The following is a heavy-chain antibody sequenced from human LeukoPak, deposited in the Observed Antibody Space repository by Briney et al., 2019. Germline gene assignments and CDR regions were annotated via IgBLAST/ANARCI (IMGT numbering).Heavy chain of an antibody. CDR3: ARDGTYYDFWSDPNYYYYYGMDV. CDR1: GSTFSSYG. J-gene: IGHJ6*02. Sequence: PGGSLRLSCAASGSTFSSYGMHWVRQAPGKGLEWVAVIWYDGSNKYYADSVKGRFTISRDNSKNTLYLQMNSLRAEDTAVYYCARDGTYYDFWSDPNYYYYYGMDVWGQGTTVTVSS. D-gene: IGHD3-3*01. CDR2: IWYDGSNK. V-gene: IGHV3-33*01.